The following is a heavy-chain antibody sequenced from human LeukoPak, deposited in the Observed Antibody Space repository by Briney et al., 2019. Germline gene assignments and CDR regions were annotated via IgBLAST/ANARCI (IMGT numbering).Heavy chain of an antibody. CDR1: GYTFTGYY. V-gene: IGHV1-2*02. Sequence: ASVKVSCKASGYTFTGYYMHWVRQAPGQGLEWMGWINPNSGCTNYAQKFQGRVTMTRDTSISTAYMELSRLRSDDTAVYYCASWWGSSGWYESYGMDVWGQGTTVTVSS. J-gene: IGHJ6*02. CDR3: ASWWGSSGWYESYGMDV. CDR2: INPNSGCT. D-gene: IGHD6-19*01.